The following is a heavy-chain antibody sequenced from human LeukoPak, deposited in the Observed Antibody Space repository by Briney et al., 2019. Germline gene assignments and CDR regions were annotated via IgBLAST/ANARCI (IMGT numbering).Heavy chain of an antibody. D-gene: IGHD3-10*01. Sequence: PSETLSLTCTVSGYSISSGYYWGWIRQPPGKGLEWIGSMYYSGNTYYNPSLKSRVTMSVDTSKNQFSLKLTSVTAADTAVYYCARVRLWFGDHLDDYWGQGTLVTVSS. V-gene: IGHV4-38-2*02. J-gene: IGHJ4*02. CDR1: GYSISSGYY. CDR2: MYYSGNT. CDR3: ARVRLWFGDHLDDY.